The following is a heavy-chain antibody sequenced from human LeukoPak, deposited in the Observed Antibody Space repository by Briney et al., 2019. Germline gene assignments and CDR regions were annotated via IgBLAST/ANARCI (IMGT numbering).Heavy chain of an antibody. V-gene: IGHV4-34*01. CDR2: INHSGST. Sequence: KPSETLSLTCAVYGGSFSGYYWSWIRQPPGKGLEWIGEINHSGSTNYNPSLKSRVTISVDTSKNQFSLKLSSVTAADTAVYYCARDDYFDYWSQGTLVTVSS. CDR1: GGSFSGYY. J-gene: IGHJ4*02. CDR3: ARDDYFDY.